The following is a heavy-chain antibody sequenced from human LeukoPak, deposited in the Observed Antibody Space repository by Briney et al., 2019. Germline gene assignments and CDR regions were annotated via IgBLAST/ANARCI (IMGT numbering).Heavy chain of an antibody. CDR2: IYTSGST. CDR3: ARDGRWDYYDSSGYYRYGAYYFDY. V-gene: IGHV4-61*02. Sequence: SETLSLTCTVSGGSISSGSYYWSWIRQPAGKGLEWIGRIYTSGSTNYNPSLKSRVTISVDTSKNQFSLKLSSVTAADTAVYYCARDGRWDYYDSSGYYRYGAYYFDYWGQGPLVTVSS. J-gene: IGHJ4*02. CDR1: GGSISSGSYY. D-gene: IGHD3-22*01.